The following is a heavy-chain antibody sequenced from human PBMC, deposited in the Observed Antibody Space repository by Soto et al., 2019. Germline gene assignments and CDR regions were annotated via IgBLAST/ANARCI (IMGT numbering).Heavy chain of an antibody. CDR2: ISGSGGST. CDR1: GFTFSSYA. CDR3: ATLDMGGAAPAVFDY. J-gene: IGHJ4*02. D-gene: IGHD2-15*01. V-gene: IGHV3-23*01. Sequence: PGGSLRLSCAASGFTFSSYAMSWVRQAPGKGLEWVSAISGSGGSTYYADSVKGRFTISRDNSKNTLYLQMNSLRAEDTAVYYCATLDMGGAAPAVFDYWGQGTLVTVSS.